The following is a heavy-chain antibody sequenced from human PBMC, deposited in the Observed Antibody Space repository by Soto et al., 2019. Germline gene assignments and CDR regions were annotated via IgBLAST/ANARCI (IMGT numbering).Heavy chain of an antibody. J-gene: IGHJ6*02. CDR3: ARNNLFGHLDV. Sequence: QVQLVQSGAEVKKPGASVKVSGKASGYSFTSYGISWVRQAPGQGLEWMGWISAYNGNTNYAQKLHGRVTMSTDTTTSTAYMELRSLRSVDTPVYNCARNNLFGHLDVWGQGTTATVSS. V-gene: IGHV1-18*01. CDR2: ISAYNGNT. CDR1: GYSFTSYG. D-gene: IGHD3-10*02.